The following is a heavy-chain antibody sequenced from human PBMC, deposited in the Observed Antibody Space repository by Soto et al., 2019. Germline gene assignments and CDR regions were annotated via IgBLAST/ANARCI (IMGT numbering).Heavy chain of an antibody. D-gene: IGHD6-19*01. V-gene: IGHV3-7*03. CDR3: AKDLETYSSRWYYIDY. J-gene: IGHJ4*02. Sequence: GGSLRLSCAASGFTFSSYCMTWVRQAPGKGLEWVANIKEDGSAKYYVDSVKGRFTISRDNAKNSLYLQMNSLRAEDTAVYYCAKDLETYSSRWYYIDYRGQGTLVTVSS. CDR1: GFTFSSYC. CDR2: IKEDGSAK.